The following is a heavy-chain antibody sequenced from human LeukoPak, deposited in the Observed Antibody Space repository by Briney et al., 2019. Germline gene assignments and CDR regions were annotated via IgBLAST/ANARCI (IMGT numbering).Heavy chain of an antibody. V-gene: IGHV1-69*13. D-gene: IGHD2-15*01. Sequence: SVKVSCKASGGTFSSYAISWVRQAPGQGLEWMGGIIPIFGTANYAQKFQGRVTITADESTSTAYMELSSLRSEDTAVYYCARDPGGYCSGGSRYSGYWGQGTLVTVSS. CDR3: ARDPGGYCSGGSRYSGY. CDR2: IIPIFGTA. CDR1: GGTFSSYA. J-gene: IGHJ4*02.